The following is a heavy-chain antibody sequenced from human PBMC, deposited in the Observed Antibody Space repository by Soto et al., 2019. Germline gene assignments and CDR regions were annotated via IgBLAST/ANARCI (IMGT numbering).Heavy chain of an antibody. CDR3: AFMYCGGDCYKNWFDP. Sequence: QVQLVQSGAEVKKPGAPVKVSCKASGYTFTSYGISWVRQAPGQGLEWMGWISAYNGNTNYTQKLQGRVTMTTDTSTSTAYMELRSLRSDDTAVYYCAFMYCGGDCYKNWFDPWGQGTLVTVSS. CDR1: GYTFTSYG. J-gene: IGHJ5*02. D-gene: IGHD2-21*02. V-gene: IGHV1-18*01. CDR2: ISAYNGNT.